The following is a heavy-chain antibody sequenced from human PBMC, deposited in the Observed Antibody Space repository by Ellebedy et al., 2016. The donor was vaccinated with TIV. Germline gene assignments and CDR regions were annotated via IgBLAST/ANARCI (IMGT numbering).Heavy chain of an antibody. Sequence: PGGFLRLSCAASGFTFGRYGMHWVRQAPGKGLEWVAVIWFDGSKEFYADSVKGRFTISRDDSKNEVFLQMSSLRAEDTAVYYCARPSYPLLPYYFDSWGQGTLVTVSS. CDR2: IWFDGSKE. D-gene: IGHD2-2*01. CDR1: GFTFGRYG. J-gene: IGHJ4*02. CDR3: ARPSYPLLPYYFDS. V-gene: IGHV3-33*01.